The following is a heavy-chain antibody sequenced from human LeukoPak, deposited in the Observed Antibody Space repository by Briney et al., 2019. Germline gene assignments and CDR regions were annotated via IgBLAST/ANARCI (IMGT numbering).Heavy chain of an antibody. D-gene: IGHD3-10*01. CDR3: ARGPYYYGSGSGNYYMDV. J-gene: IGHJ6*03. CDR2: IIPIFGTA. CDR1: GGTFSSYA. Sequence: SVKVSCKASGGTFSSYAISWVRQAPGQGLEWMGGIIPIFGTANYAQKFQGRVTITADESTSTAYMELSSLRSEDTAVYYCARGPYYYGSGSGNYYMDVWGKGTTVTISS. V-gene: IGHV1-69*13.